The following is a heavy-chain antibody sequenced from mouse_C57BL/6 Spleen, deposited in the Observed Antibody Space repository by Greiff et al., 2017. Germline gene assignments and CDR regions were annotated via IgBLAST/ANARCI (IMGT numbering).Heavy chain of an antibody. CDR2: IDPANGNT. J-gene: IGHJ2*01. D-gene: IGHD2-5*01. V-gene: IGHV14-3*01. CDR1: GFNIKNTY. Sequence: VQLQQSAAELVRPGASVKLSCTASGFNIKNTYMHWVKQRPEQGLEWIGRIDPANGNTKYAPKFQGKATITADTSSNTAYLQLSSLTSEDTAIYYCASSAYYSNYGIDYWGQGTTLTVSS. CDR3: ASSAYYSNYGIDY.